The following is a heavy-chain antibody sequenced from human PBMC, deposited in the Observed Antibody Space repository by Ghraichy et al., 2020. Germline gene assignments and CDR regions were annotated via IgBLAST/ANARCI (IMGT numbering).Heavy chain of an antibody. CDR2: IYTSGST. CDR1: GGSISSGSYY. V-gene: IGHV4-61*02. Sequence: SQTLSLTCTVSGGSISSGSYYWSWIRQPAGKGLEWIGRIYTSGSTNYNPSLKSRVTISVDTSKNQFSLKLSSVTAVDTAVYYCARQPSGGEVVITTVNPSFWYFDLWGRGTLVTVSS. J-gene: IGHJ2*01. D-gene: IGHD3-22*01. CDR3: ARQPSGGEVVITTVNPSFWYFDL.